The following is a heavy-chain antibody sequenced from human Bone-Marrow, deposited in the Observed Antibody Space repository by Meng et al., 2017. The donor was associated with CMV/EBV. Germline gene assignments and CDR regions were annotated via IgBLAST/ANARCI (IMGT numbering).Heavy chain of an antibody. V-gene: IGHV3-53*01. CDR3: AKDQMSGRYAPFR. D-gene: IGHD1-26*01. CDR1: AFIVSSNY. J-gene: IGHJ4*02. Sequence: GESLKISCAASAFIVSSNYMSWVRQAPGKGLEWVSVIYSGGNTYYADSVKGRFTISRDNSKDTLYLQMNSLRAEDTAVYYCAKDQMSGRYAPFRWGRGTLVTVSS. CDR2: IYSGGNT.